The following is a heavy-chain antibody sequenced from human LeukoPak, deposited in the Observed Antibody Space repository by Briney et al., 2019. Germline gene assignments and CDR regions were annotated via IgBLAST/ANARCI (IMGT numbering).Heavy chain of an antibody. V-gene: IGHV4-30-2*01. CDR3: ARGAFGVVTTFDY. CDR2: IYHSGST. J-gene: IGHJ4*02. D-gene: IGHD3-3*01. Sequence: SETLSLTCTVSGGSISSGGYYWSWIRQPPGTGLEWIGYIYHSGSTYYNPSLKSRVTISVDRSKNQFSLKLSSVTAADTAVYYCARGAFGVVTTFDYWGQGTLVTVSS. CDR1: GGSISSGGYY.